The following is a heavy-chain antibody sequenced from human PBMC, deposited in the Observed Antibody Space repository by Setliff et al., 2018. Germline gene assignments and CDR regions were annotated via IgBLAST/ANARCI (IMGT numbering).Heavy chain of an antibody. CDR2: IDPSGNT. D-gene: IGHD3-10*01. CDR1: GGSISSGTNY. CDR3: ARSLGSGSYYNSRPFYSDY. V-gene: IGHV4-61*09. Sequence: TSETLSLTCTVSGGSISSGTNYWSWVRQPAGRGLEWIGHIDPSGNTNYQPSLKSRVTISGDTSKNQFSLKLTSVTAADTAVYYCARSLGSGSYYNSRPFYSDYWGQGTLVTVS. J-gene: IGHJ4*02.